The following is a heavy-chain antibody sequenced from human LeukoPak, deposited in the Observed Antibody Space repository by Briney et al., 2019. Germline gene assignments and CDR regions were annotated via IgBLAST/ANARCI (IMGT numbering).Heavy chain of an antibody. CDR2: ISSSGSTI. J-gene: IGHJ3*02. V-gene: IGHV3-11*01. Sequence: GGSLRLSCAASGFTFSDYYMSWIRQAPGKGLEWVSYISSSGSTIYYAESVKGRFTISRDNAKNSLYLQMNSLRAEDKAVYYCARSPGLLYAFDIWGQGTMVTVSS. CDR1: GFTFSDYY. CDR3: ARSPGLLYAFDI. D-gene: IGHD2-2*01.